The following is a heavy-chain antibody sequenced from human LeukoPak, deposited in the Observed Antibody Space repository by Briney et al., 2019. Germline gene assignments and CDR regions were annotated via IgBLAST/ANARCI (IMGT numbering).Heavy chain of an antibody. V-gene: IGHV1-69*13. D-gene: IGHD3-3*01. CDR3: AREKSLGDFWSGYSEY. Sequence: ASVKVSCKASGYTFTSYGISWVRQAPGQGLEWMGGIIPIFGTANYAQKFQGRVTITADESTSTAYMELSSLRSEDTAVYYCAREKSLGDFWSGYSEYWGQGTLVTVSS. CDR2: IIPIFGTA. J-gene: IGHJ4*02. CDR1: GYTFTSYG.